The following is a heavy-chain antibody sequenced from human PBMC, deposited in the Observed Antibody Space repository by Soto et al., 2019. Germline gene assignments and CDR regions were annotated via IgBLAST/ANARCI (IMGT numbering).Heavy chain of an antibody. V-gene: IGHV1-69*01. J-gene: IGHJ6*02. CDR2: IIPIFGTA. CDR1: GGTFSSYA. D-gene: IGHD2-2*02. CDR3: ARERYCSSTSCYTLWNYYYYGMDV. Sequence: QVQLVQSGAEVKKPGSSAKVSCKASGGTFSSYAISWVRQAPGQGLEWMGGIIPIFGTANYAQKFQGRVTITADESTSTAYMELSSLRSEDTAVYYCARERYCSSTSCYTLWNYYYYGMDVWGQGTTVTVSS.